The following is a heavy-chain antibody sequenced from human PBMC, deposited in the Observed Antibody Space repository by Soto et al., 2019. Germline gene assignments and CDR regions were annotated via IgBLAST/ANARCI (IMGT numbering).Heavy chain of an antibody. CDR3: ARDGAIQQQLFEVIDY. Sequence: GGSLRLSCAASGFTFSSYAMHWVRQAPGKGLEWVAVISYDGSNKYYADSVKGRFTISRDNSKNTLYLQMNSLRAEDTAVYYCARDGAIQQQLFEVIDYWGQGTLVTVS. D-gene: IGHD6-13*01. CDR2: ISYDGSNK. CDR1: GFTFSSYA. J-gene: IGHJ4*02. V-gene: IGHV3-30-3*01.